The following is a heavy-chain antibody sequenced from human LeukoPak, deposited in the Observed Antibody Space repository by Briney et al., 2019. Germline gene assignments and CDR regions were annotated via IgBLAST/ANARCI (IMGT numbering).Heavy chain of an antibody. CDR2: IYTSGST. CDR3: ARELVDTAMVGTFDY. CDR1: GGSISSGSYY. J-gene: IGHJ4*02. Sequence: SETLSLTCTVSGGSISSGSYYWSWIRQPAGKGLEWIGRIYTSGSTNYNPSLKSRVTISVDTSKNQFSLKLSSVTAADTAVYYCARELVDTAMVGTFDYWGQGTLVTVSS. V-gene: IGHV4-61*02. D-gene: IGHD5-18*01.